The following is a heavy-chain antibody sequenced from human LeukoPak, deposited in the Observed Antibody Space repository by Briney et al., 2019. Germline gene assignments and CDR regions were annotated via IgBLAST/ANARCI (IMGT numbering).Heavy chain of an antibody. V-gene: IGHV1-2*02. J-gene: IGHJ2*01. CDR3: ARGRFLEWLLSADWYFDL. CDR2: INPNSGGT. CDR1: GYTFIGYY. Sequence: GASVKVSCKASGYTFIGYYMHWVRQAPGQGLEWMGWINPNSGGTNYAQKFQGRATMTRDTSISTAYMELSRLRSDDTAVYYCARGRFLEWLLSADWYFDLWGRGTLVTVSS. D-gene: IGHD3-3*01.